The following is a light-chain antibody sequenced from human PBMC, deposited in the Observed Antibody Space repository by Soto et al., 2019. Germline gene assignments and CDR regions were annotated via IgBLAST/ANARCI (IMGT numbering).Light chain of an antibody. CDR3: QQHYNSPFA. CDR2: WAS. Sequence: DIVMTQSPDSLAVSLGGRATINCKSSQSVLYTSDNKNYLAWYQQKPEQPPKLLIYWASTRESGVPDRFSASGSGTDFTLTISGLQAEDVAVYYCQQHYNSPFAFGPGTKVDI. V-gene: IGKV4-1*01. J-gene: IGKJ3*01. CDR1: QSVLYTSDNKNY.